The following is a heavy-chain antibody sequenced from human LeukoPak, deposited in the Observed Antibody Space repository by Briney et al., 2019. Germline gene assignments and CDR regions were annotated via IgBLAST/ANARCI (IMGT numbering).Heavy chain of an antibody. CDR1: GYTFTSYG. Sequence: ASVKVSCKASGYTFTSYGISWVRQAPGQGLEWMGWISAYNGNTNYAQKLQGRVTMTTDTTTSTAYMELRSLRSDDTAVYYCARNPGIAAAGRYARFDPWGQGTLVTVSS. V-gene: IGHV1-18*01. CDR3: ARNPGIAAAGRYARFDP. CDR2: ISAYNGNT. D-gene: IGHD6-13*01. J-gene: IGHJ5*02.